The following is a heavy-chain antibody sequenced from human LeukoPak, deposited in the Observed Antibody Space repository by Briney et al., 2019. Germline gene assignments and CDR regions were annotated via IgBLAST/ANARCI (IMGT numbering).Heavy chain of an antibody. CDR1: GYTFTSYG. V-gene: IGHV1-18*01. CDR2: ISAYNGNT. Sequence: ASVKVSRKASGYTFTSYGISWVRQAPGQGLEWMGWISAYNGNTNYAQKLQGRVTMTTDTSTSTAYMELRSLRSDDTAVYYCAVAVPSRDVDYWGQGTLVTVSS. D-gene: IGHD6-19*01. J-gene: IGHJ4*02. CDR3: AVAVPSRDVDY.